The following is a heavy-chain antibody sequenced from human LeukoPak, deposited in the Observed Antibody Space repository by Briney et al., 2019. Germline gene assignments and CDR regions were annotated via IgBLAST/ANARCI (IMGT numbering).Heavy chain of an antibody. V-gene: IGHV3-7*01. D-gene: IGHD3-22*01. Sequence: GGSLRLSCAASGFTFSSYWMSWVRQAPGKGLEWVANIKQDGSEKYYVDSVKGRSTISRDNAKNSLSLQMNSLRGEDTAVYYCARGGVMIVTPLYYYYGLDLWGQGTTVTVYS. CDR2: IKQDGSEK. CDR3: ARGGVMIVTPLYYYYGLDL. J-gene: IGHJ6*02. CDR1: GFTFSSYW.